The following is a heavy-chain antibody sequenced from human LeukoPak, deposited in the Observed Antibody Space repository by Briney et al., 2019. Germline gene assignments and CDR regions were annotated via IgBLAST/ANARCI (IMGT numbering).Heavy chain of an antibody. Sequence: SETLSLTCTVSGGSISSYYWSWIRQPPGKGLEWIGYIYYSGSTNYNPSLKSRVTISVDTSKNQFSLKLSSVTAADTAVYYCARVVAANYYDRVGIGEFDYWGQGTLVTVSS. CDR3: ARVVAANYYDRVGIGEFDY. V-gene: IGHV4-59*01. CDR2: IYYSGST. CDR1: GGSISSYY. J-gene: IGHJ4*02. D-gene: IGHD3-22*01.